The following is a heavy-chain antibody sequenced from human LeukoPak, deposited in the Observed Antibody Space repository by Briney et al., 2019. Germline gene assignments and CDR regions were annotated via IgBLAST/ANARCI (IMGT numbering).Heavy chain of an antibody. Sequence: SVKVSCKASGGTFSSYAISWVRQAPGQGLEWMGRIIPIFGIANYAQKFQGRVTITADKSTSTAYMELSSLRSEDTAVYYCARGKESLVWFDPWGRGTLVTVSS. CDR2: IIPIFGIA. CDR1: GGTFSSYA. CDR3: ARGKESLVWFDP. D-gene: IGHD1-26*01. J-gene: IGHJ5*02. V-gene: IGHV1-69*04.